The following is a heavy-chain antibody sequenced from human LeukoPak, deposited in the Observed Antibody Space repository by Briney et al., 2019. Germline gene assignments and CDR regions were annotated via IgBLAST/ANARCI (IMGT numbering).Heavy chain of an antibody. CDR2: INSDGSST. V-gene: IGHV3-74*01. D-gene: IGHD3-10*01. J-gene: IGHJ4*02. CDR3: ARDRGGHDY. Sequence: GGSLRLSCAASGFTFSSYWMHWVRQAAGNGLVWVSRINSDGSSTSYADSVKGRFTISRENGKNPLYLQMNSLRAEDTAVYYCARDRGGHDYSGQGTLVTVSS. CDR1: GFTFSSYW.